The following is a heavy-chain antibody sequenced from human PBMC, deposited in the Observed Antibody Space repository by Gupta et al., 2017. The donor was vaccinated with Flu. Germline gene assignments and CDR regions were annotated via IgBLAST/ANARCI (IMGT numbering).Heavy chain of an antibody. CDR3: ARHPSAGRAKGYFDL. Sequence: SSYYWGWIRQPPGKGLEWIGSIYYSGSTYYNPSLKSRVTISVDTSKNQFSLKLSSVTAADTAVYYCARHPSAGRAKGYFDLWGRGTLVTVSS. CDR2: IYYSGST. J-gene: IGHJ2*01. V-gene: IGHV4-39*01. CDR1: SSYY.